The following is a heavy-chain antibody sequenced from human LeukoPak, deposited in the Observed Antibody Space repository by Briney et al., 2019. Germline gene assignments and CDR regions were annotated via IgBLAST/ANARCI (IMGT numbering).Heavy chain of an antibody. Sequence: SETLSLTCTVSGGSISSYYWSWIRQPPGKGLEWIGYIYYSGSTNYHPSLKSRVTISVDTSKNQFSLKLSSVTAADTAVYYCARSYDILTGYYLFDYWGQGTLVTVSS. J-gene: IGHJ4*02. CDR2: IYYSGST. V-gene: IGHV4-59*08. D-gene: IGHD3-9*01. CDR3: ARSYDILTGYYLFDY. CDR1: GGSISSYY.